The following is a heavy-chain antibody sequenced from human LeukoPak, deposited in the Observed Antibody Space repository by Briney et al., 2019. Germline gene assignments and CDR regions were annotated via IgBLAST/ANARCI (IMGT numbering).Heavy chain of an antibody. J-gene: IGHJ4*02. V-gene: IGHV3-21*01. CDR2: ITSTL. D-gene: IGHD3-16*01. CDR1: GFTFSTYS. CDR3: ARGHRLVASPDY. Sequence: GGSLRLSCAASGFTFSTYSMNWVRQAPGKGLEWVSSITSTLSYADSVKGRFTISRDNAKNSLYLQMNSLRADDTAVYYCARGHRLVASPDYWGQGTLVTVSS.